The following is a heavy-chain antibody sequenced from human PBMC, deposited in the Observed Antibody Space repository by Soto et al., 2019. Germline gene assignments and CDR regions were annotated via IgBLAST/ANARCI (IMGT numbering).Heavy chain of an antibody. J-gene: IGHJ3*02. CDR1: GYTFTSYD. CDR3: ARVENLGLVNAFDI. Sequence: ASVKVSCKASGYTFTSYDINWVRQATGQGLEWMGWMNPNSGNTGYAQKFQGRVTMTRNTSISTAYMELSSLRSEDTAVYYCARVENLGLVNAFDIWGQGTMVTVSS. CDR2: MNPNSGNT. V-gene: IGHV1-8*01. D-gene: IGHD3-9*01.